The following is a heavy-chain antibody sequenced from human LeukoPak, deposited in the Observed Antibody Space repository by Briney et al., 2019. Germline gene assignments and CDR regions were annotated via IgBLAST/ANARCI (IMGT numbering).Heavy chain of an antibody. CDR2: FSGSGGNT. CDR1: GFTFSSYA. J-gene: IGHJ4*02. CDR3: AKEPDYGDYFDY. Sequence: GGSLRLSCAASGFTFSSYAVHWVRQAPGKGLEWVSAFSGSGGNTYYADSVKGRFTVSRDNSKNTLYLQMNSLRAEDTAVYYCAKEPDYGDYFDYWGQGTLVTVSS. V-gene: IGHV3-23*01. D-gene: IGHD4-17*01.